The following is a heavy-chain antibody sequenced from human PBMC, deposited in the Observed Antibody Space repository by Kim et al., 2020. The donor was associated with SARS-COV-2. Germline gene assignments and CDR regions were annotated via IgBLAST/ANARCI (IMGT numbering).Heavy chain of an antibody. CDR3: SRQRERVAATLDS. J-gene: IGHJ4*02. CDR2: ITGDGYTT. CDR1: GFRFADFV. D-gene: IGHD1-1*01. Sequence: GSLRLACTASGFRFADFVMHWVRQVPGKGLEWISLITGDGYTTDYADSLEGRFTISRDNTKNSLYLQMTSLRSEDSALYYCSRQRERVAATLDSWGPGTRVTVSS. V-gene: IGHV3-43*02.